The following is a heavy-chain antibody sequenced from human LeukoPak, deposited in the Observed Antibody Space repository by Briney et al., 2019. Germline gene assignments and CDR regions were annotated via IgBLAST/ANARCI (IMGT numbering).Heavy chain of an antibody. V-gene: IGHV3-23*01. CDR1: GFXFSSYA. Sequence: GGSLRLSCAASGFXFSSYAISWVRQAPGKGLEWVSAISGSGGSTYYADSVKGRFTISRDNSKNTLYLQMNSLRAEDTAVYYCAKDRVAYSLQRGTGTYWGQGTLVTVSS. CDR3: AKDRVAYSLQRGTGTY. D-gene: IGHD5-18*01. J-gene: IGHJ4*02. CDR2: ISGSGGST.